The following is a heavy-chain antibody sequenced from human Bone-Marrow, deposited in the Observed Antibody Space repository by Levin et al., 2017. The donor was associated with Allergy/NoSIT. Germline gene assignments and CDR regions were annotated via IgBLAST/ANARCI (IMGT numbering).Heavy chain of an antibody. Sequence: GESLKISCVVSGFSLNDYEIHWVRQAPGKGLEWVSSISQSGRSTYYAGSVRGRFTTSKNNAKNSVFLQMDGLRGEDMGFYYCARLSTRGFDPWGPGTPVTVSS. CDR1: GFSLNDYE. CDR2: ISQSGRST. CDR3: ARLSTRGFDP. V-gene: IGHV3-21*06. J-gene: IGHJ5*02.